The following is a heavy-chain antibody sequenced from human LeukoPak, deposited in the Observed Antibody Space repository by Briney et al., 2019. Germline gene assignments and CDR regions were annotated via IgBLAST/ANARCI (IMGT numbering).Heavy chain of an antibody. CDR3: ARSRIAVTNGGFFPNYYFDY. CDR1: GYTFTGYY. D-gene: IGHD6-19*01. CDR2: IYPYSGGT. Sequence: ASVKVSCKASGYTFTGYYMHWVRQAPGQGLEWIGRIYPYSGGTNYAQRFQGRLTMTRDTSISTAYMELSRLRSDDTAVYYCARSRIAVTNGGFFPNYYFDYWGQGTLVTVSS. J-gene: IGHJ4*02. V-gene: IGHV1-2*06.